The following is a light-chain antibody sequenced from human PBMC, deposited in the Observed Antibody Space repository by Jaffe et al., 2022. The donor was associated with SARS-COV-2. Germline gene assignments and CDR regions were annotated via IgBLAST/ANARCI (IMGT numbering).Light chain of an antibody. Sequence: EIVLTQSPGTLSLSPGETASLSCRASQSITNRYLAWYQQRPGQAPRLLISGASSRATGIPDRFSGSGTGTDFTLTISRLEPEDFAVYYCQQYGTSAGLTFGGGTKVEIK. CDR2: GAS. CDR3: QQYGTSAGLT. J-gene: IGKJ4*01. CDR1: QSITNRY. V-gene: IGKV3-20*01.